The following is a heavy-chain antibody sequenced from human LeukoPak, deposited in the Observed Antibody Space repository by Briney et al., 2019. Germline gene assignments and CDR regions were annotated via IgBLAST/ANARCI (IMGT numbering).Heavy chain of an antibody. J-gene: IGHJ4*02. CDR2: IYYSGST. CDR1: GGSISSGDYY. CDR3: ARVLYDTDFDY. D-gene: IGHD3-16*01. Sequence: PSETLSLTCTVSGGSISSGDYYWSCIRQPPGKGLEWIGYIYYSGSTYYNPSLKSRVTISVDTSKNQFSLQLSSVTAADTAVYYCARVLYDTDFDYWGQGTLVTVSS. V-gene: IGHV4-30-4*01.